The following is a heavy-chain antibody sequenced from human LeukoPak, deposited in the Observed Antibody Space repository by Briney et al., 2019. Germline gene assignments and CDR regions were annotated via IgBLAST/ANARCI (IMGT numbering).Heavy chain of an antibody. CDR3: ARDVAYCGGDCYSADYFDY. CDR1: GYSFTSYY. V-gene: IGHV1-46*01. Sequence: GASVKVSCKASGYSFTSYYMHWVRQATGQGREWMGIINPSDGSTSYAQKFQGRVTMTRDMSTSTVYMELSSLRSEDTAVYYCARDVAYCGGDCYSADYFDYWGQGTLVTVSS. D-gene: IGHD2-21*02. CDR2: INPSDGST. J-gene: IGHJ4*02.